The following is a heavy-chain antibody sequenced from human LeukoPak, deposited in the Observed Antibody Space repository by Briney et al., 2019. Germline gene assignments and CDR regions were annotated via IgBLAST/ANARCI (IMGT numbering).Heavy chain of an antibody. CDR3: ARDLGQYYFDY. Sequence: SVKVSCKASGGTFSSYAISWVRQAPGQGLEWMRRIIPIFGTANYAQKFQGRVTITTDESTSTAYMELSSLRSEDTAVYYCARDLGQYYFDYWGQGTLVTVSS. V-gene: IGHV1-69*05. CDR1: GGTFSSYA. J-gene: IGHJ4*02. CDR2: IIPIFGTA. D-gene: IGHD4-11*01.